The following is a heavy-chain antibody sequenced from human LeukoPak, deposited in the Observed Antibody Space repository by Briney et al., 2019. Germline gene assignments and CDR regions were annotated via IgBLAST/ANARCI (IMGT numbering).Heavy chain of an antibody. V-gene: IGHV3-11*04. CDR2: ISSSGSTI. J-gene: IGHJ3*02. CDR3: ARDPAGGPGRVSERDHFDI. Sequence: PGGSLRLSCAASGFTFSDYYMSWIRQAPGKGLGWVSYISSSGSTIYYADSVKGRFTISRDNAKNSLYLQMNSLRAEDTAVYYCARDPAGGPGRVSERDHFDIWGQGTMVTVSS. CDR1: GFTFSDYY. D-gene: IGHD6-13*01.